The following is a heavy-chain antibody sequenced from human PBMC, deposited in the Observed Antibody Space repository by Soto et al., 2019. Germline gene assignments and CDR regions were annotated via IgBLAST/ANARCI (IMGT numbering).Heavy chain of an antibody. CDR2: IYYSGTT. CDR3: VRWRGDSSSWYRGFDY. J-gene: IGHJ4*02. D-gene: IGHD6-13*01. V-gene: IGHV4-59*01. CDR1: GGSISTYY. Sequence: SETLSLTCTVSGGSISTYYWTWIRQPPGKGLEWIGYIYYSGTTKFNPSLKSRVTISVDTSKNQFSLRLTSVTAADTAVYYCVRWRGDSSSWYRGFDYWGQGTLVTVSS.